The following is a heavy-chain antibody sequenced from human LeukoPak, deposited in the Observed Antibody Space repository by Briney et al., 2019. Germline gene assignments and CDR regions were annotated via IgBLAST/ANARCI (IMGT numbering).Heavy chain of an antibody. CDR3: AREAYSSSWNLDY. CDR1: GFTFSSYG. V-gene: IGHV3-30*02. J-gene: IGHJ4*02. Sequence: GGSTRLSCAASGFTFSSYGMHWVRQAPGKGLEWVAFIRYDGSNKYYADSVKGRFTISRDNSKNTLYLQMNSLRAEDTAVYYCAREAYSSSWNLDYWGQGTLVTVSS. D-gene: IGHD6-13*01. CDR2: IRYDGSNK.